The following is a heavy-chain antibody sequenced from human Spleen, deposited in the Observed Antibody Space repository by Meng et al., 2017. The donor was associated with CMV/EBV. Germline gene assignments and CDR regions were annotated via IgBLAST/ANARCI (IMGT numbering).Heavy chain of an antibody. D-gene: IGHD5-24*01. Sequence: KDSGATFSSYPIAWVRQAPGQGLEWMGRFIPLLNKANYAQKFRGRVTMSADKSANSAYMELFSLRSEDTAVYYCARDNSNFPYNYFDPWGQGSLVTVSS. CDR2: FIPLLNKA. CDR1: GATFSSYP. V-gene: IGHV1-69*04. J-gene: IGHJ5*02. CDR3: ARDNSNFPYNYFDP.